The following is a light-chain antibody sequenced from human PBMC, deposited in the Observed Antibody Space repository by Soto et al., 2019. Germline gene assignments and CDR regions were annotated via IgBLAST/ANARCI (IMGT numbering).Light chain of an antibody. Sequence: QSALTQPASGSGSPGQSITISCTGTISDVGGYNYVSWYQQHPGKAPKLIGYDVSHRPSWVSNRFSGSKSGNTASLTISGLQAEYEADYYCSSYTSSSTLEVFGTGTQVTVL. CDR1: ISDVGGYNY. CDR2: DVS. J-gene: IGLJ1*01. CDR3: SSYTSSSTLEV. V-gene: IGLV2-14*01.